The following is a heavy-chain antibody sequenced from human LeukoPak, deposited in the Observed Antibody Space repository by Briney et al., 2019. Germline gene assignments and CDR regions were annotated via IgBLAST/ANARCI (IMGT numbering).Heavy chain of an antibody. Sequence: ASVKVSCKASGYTFTSYDFNWVRQATGQRPEWMGWMSPNSGDTGYAQKFQDRVTMTRNTSISTAYMELSSLRSDDTAVYYCARTVGWLQSHYYFDYWGQGTLVTVSS. V-gene: IGHV1-8*01. CDR2: MSPNSGDT. CDR1: GYTFTSYD. D-gene: IGHD5-24*01. J-gene: IGHJ4*02. CDR3: ARTVGWLQSHYYFDY.